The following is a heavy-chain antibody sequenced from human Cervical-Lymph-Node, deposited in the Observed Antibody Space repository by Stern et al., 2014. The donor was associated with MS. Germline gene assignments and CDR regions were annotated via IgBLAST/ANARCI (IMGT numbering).Heavy chain of an antibody. D-gene: IGHD5-24*01. Sequence: QVQLVQSGAEVKKPGASGKVSCETSGFRFTDYYIHWVRQAPGQGLEWMGCINPKNGDTHSAQKFQGRFTMTRDTSISTGYMELNSLKSDDTAMYYCGRGIKTFDPWGQGTLVTVSS. CDR1: GFRFTDYY. J-gene: IGHJ5*02. V-gene: IGHV1-2*02. CDR2: INPKNGDT. CDR3: GRGIKTFDP.